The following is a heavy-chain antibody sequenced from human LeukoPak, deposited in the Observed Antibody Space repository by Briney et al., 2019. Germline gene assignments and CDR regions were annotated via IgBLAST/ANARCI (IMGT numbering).Heavy chain of an antibody. V-gene: IGHV1-2*02. Sequence: ASVKVSCKASGYTFTGYYMHWVRQAPGQGLEWMGWINPNSGGTNYAQKFQGRVTMTRDTFISTAYMELSRLRSDDTAVYYCARDSQRFDFKFDYWGQGTLVTVSS. J-gene: IGHJ4*02. CDR1: GYTFTGYY. D-gene: IGHD3/OR15-3a*01. CDR2: INPNSGGT. CDR3: ARDSQRFDFKFDY.